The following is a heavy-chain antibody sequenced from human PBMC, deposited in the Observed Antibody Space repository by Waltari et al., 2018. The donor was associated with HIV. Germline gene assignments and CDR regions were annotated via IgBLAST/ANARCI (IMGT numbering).Heavy chain of an antibody. CDR1: GYAFTGFD. J-gene: IGHJ4*02. Sequence: QVQLVESGAEVKKPGASLKVSWKASGYAFTGFDIHWVRQAPGQGLEWVGWINPKTGDTNFAQKFQGGVTMTRDTSISTAYMELSRLTSDDTAVYYCARDPSYGFGENDYWGQGTLFTVSS. V-gene: IGHV1-2*02. D-gene: IGHD3-10*01. CDR3: ARDPSYGFGENDY. CDR2: INPKTGDT.